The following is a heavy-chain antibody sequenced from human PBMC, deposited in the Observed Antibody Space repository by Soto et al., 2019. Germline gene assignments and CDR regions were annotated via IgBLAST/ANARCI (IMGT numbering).Heavy chain of an antibody. CDR2: MNPKSGKT. CDR3: AREKSYGMDV. Sequence: QVQLVQSGAEVKNPGASVKVSCKASGYTFTSYDINWVRQATGQGLEWMGWMNPKSGKTAYEQQFQGRVTRTRNTSISTAYLELSSLRSEDTAVYYCAREKSYGMDVWGQGTTVTVSS. V-gene: IGHV1-8*01. CDR1: GYTFTSYD. J-gene: IGHJ6*02.